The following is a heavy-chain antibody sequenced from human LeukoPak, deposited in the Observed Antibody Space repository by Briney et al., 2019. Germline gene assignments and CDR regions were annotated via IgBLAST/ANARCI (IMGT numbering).Heavy chain of an antibody. J-gene: IGHJ6*03. CDR1: GFTFSSYA. Sequence: PGGSLRLSCAASGFTFSSYAMSWVRQAPGKGLEWVSAIRGSGGSTYYADSVKGRFTISRDNSKNTLYLQMNSLRAEDTAVYYCAKGSSRTYYYYYMDVWGKGTTVTVSS. V-gene: IGHV3-23*01. CDR3: AKGSSRTYYYYYMDV. D-gene: IGHD2-2*01. CDR2: IRGSGGST.